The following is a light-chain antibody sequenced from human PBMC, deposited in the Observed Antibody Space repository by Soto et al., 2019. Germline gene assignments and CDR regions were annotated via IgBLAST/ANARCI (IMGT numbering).Light chain of an antibody. V-gene: IGKV1-9*01. CDR2: AAS. CDR1: QGISSY. J-gene: IGKJ2*01. CDR3: QQLNSYPYT. Sequence: IQLTQSPSSLSASVGDRVTITCRASQGISSYLAWYQQKPGKAPKLLIYAASTLQSGVPSRFSGSGSGTDFTLTISSLQPEELATYYCQQLNSYPYTFGQGTKLEIK.